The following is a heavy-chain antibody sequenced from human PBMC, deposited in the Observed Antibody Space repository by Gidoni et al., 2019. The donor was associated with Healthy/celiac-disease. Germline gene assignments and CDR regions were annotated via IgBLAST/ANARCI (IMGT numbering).Heavy chain of an antibody. Sequence: QVQLQESGPGLVKPSQTLSLTCTVSGGSISSGSYYWRWIRQPAGKGLEWIGRIYTSGSTNYNPSLKSRVTISVDTSKNQFSLKLSSVTAADTAVYYCARDGDSSSWYAPYYYYYGMDVWGQGTTVTVSS. CDR3: ARDGDSSSWYAPYYYYYGMDV. J-gene: IGHJ6*02. CDR2: IYTSGST. D-gene: IGHD6-13*01. V-gene: IGHV4-61*02. CDR1: GGSISSGSYY.